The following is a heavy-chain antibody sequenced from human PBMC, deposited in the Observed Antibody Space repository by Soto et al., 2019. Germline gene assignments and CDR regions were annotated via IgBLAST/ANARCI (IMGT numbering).Heavy chain of an antibody. V-gene: IGHV1-69*13. Sequence: SVKVSCKASGGTFSSYAISWVRQAPGQGLEWMGGIIPIFGTANYAQKFQGRVTITADESTSTAYMELSSLRAEDTAVYYCTKRRNVLRFLEWSSGMEVWGQGTTVTVSS. CDR2: IIPIFGTA. CDR1: GGTFSSYA. J-gene: IGHJ6*02. CDR3: TKRRNVLRFLEWSSGMEV. D-gene: IGHD3-3*01.